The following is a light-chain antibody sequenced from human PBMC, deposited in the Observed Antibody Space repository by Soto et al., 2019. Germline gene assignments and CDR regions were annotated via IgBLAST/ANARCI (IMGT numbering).Light chain of an antibody. CDR3: SSYTSSSTLLYV. Sequence: QSALTQPASVSGSPGQSITISCTGTSSDVGGYNYVSWYQQQPGKAPKLMIYDVSNRPSGVSNRFSGSKSGNTASLTISGLHAEDEADYYCSSYTSSSTLLYVFGTGTKITVL. CDR1: SSDVGGYNY. V-gene: IGLV2-14*01. J-gene: IGLJ1*01. CDR2: DVS.